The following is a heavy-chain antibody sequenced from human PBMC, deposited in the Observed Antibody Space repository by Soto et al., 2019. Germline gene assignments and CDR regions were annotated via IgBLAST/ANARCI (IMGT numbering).Heavy chain of an antibody. V-gene: IGHV3-23*01. CDR2: MSGGYGNT. CDR1: GFTFSSYA. CDR3: AKDQEGAVAGYFDH. J-gene: IGHJ4*02. Sequence: GGSLRLSCAPSGFTFSSYAMSWVRQAPGKGLEWVSAMSGGYGNTYYADSVKGRFTISRDNSKNTLYLQMNSLRAEDTAVYYCAKDQEGAVAGYFDHWGQGTLVTVSS. D-gene: IGHD6-19*01.